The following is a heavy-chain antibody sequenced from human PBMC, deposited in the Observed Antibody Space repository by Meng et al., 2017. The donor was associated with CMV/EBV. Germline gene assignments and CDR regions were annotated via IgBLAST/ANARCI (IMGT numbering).Heavy chain of an antibody. Sequence: ASVKVSCKASDYTFTSYGISWVRQAPGQGLEWMGWISAYNGNTNYAQKLQGRVTMTTDKSTSTAYMELSSLRSEDTAVYYCARDNGGNSMSDYWGQGTLVTVSS. D-gene: IGHD4-23*01. J-gene: IGHJ4*02. CDR2: ISAYNGNT. V-gene: IGHV1-18*01. CDR3: ARDNGGNSMSDY. CDR1: DYTFTSYG.